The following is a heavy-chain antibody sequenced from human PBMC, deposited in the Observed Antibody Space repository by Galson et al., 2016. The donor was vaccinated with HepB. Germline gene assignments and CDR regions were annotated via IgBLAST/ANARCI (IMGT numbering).Heavy chain of an antibody. CDR1: GFTFSSYS. CDR2: ISSSSSYI. D-gene: IGHD3-10*01. V-gene: IGHV3-21*01. J-gene: IGHJ6*02. Sequence: SLRLSCAASGFTFSSYSMNWVRQAPGKGLEWVSSISSSSSYIYYADSVKGRFTISRDNAKKSLYLQMNSLRAEDTAVYYCARRGRARSGDMDVWGQGTTVTVSS. CDR3: ARRGRARSGDMDV.